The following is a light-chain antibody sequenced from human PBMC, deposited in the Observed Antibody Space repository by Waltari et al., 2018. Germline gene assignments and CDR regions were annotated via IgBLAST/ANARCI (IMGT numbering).Light chain of an antibody. CDR3: QQYNNWPSMYT. CDR2: DAS. V-gene: IGKV3-15*01. Sequence: EIVMTQSPATLSVSPGERATLSCRASQSVSNNLAWYQQKPGQAPRLLISDASTRATGVPARFSVSGSGTDFTLTISSLQSEDFAIYYCQQYNNWPSMYTFGQGTKLEIK. CDR1: QSVSNN. J-gene: IGKJ2*01.